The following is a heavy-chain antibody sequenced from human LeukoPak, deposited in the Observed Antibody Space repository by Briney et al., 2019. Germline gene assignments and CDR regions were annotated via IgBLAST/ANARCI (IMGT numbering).Heavy chain of an antibody. Sequence: GGSLRLSCAASGFTFSSSAMSWVRQAPGKGLEWVSAISNNGGYTYYADSVQGRFTISRDNSKSTLCLQMNSLRAEDTAVYYCAKQLGYCSDGSCYFPYWGREPWSPSPQ. D-gene: IGHD2-15*01. V-gene: IGHV3-23*01. CDR3: AKQLGYCSDGSCYFPY. J-gene: IGHJ4*02. CDR1: GFTFSSSA. CDR2: ISNNGGYT.